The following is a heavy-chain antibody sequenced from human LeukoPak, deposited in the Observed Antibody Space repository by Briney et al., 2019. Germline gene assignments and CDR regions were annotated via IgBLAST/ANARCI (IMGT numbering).Heavy chain of an antibody. CDR2: INSDGSST. Sequence: GGSLRLSCAASGFTFSDYWMHWVRQAPGKGLAWVSRINSDGSSTRYADSVKGRFTISRDNAKNTLYLQMNSLRAEDTAVYYCARGSDRVAVAGLNWFDPWGQGTLVTVSS. D-gene: IGHD6-19*01. CDR3: ARGSDRVAVAGLNWFDP. CDR1: GFTFSDYW. V-gene: IGHV3-74*01. J-gene: IGHJ5*02.